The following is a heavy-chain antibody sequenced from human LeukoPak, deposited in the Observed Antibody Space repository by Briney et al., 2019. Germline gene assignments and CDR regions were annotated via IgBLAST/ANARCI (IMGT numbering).Heavy chain of an antibody. Sequence: TGGSLRLSCAASGFTFSSYAMTWVRRAPGKGLEWLLYISGGSSIIYYADSVKGRFTISRDNAKNSLYLQMNSLGDEDTAVYYCARFRSGYYSDYWGQGTLVTVSS. J-gene: IGHJ4*02. CDR1: GFTFSSYA. V-gene: IGHV3-48*02. CDR2: ISGGSSII. CDR3: ARFRSGYYSDY. D-gene: IGHD6-19*01.